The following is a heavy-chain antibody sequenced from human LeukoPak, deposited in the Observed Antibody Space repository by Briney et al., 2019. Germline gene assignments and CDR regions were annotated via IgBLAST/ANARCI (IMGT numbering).Heavy chain of an antibody. CDR1: GGSISSYY. J-gene: IGHJ4*02. CDR3: ARRRNWNSPYYFDY. V-gene: IGHV4-59*08. CDR2: IYYSGST. D-gene: IGHD1-7*01. Sequence: SETLSLTCTVSGGSISSYYWSWIRQPPGKGLEWIGHIYYSGSTDYNPSLKSRVTISVDTSENQFSLNLSSATAADTAVYYCARRRNWNSPYYFDYWGQGTLVTVSS.